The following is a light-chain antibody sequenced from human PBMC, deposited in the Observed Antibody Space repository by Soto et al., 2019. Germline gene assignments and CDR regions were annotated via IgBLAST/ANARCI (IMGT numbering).Light chain of an antibody. CDR3: SSYTSSSTLL. CDR1: SSDVGGYNY. CDR2: EVS. J-gene: IGLJ2*01. Sequence: QSVRTQPASVSGSPGQSITISCTGTSSDVGGYNYVSWYQQHPGKAPKLMSYEVSNRPSGVSNRFSGSKSGNTASLTISGLQAEDEADYYCSSYTSSSTLLFGGGTKLTVL. V-gene: IGLV2-14*01.